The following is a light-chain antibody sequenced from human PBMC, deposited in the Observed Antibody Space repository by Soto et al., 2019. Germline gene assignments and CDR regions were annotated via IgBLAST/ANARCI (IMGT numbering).Light chain of an antibody. CDR3: QQYGSSRT. V-gene: IGKV3-20*01. Sequence: EIVLTQSPGTLSLSPGERATLSCRASQSVSSNYLAWYQQKPGQAPRLLIYGSSSRATGIPDRFSGSGAGTDFPLTISRLEPEDFALYYCQQYGSSRTFGQGTRLEIK. CDR2: GSS. CDR1: QSVSSNY. J-gene: IGKJ5*01.